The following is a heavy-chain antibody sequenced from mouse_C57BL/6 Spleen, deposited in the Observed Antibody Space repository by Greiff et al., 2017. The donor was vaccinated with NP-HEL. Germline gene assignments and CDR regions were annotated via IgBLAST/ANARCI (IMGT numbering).Heavy chain of an antibody. CDR2: IYPRSGNT. J-gene: IGHJ3*01. Sequence: QVQLQQSGAELARPGASVKLSCKASGYTFTSYGISWVKQRTGQGLEWIGEIYPRSGNTYYNEKFKGKATLTADKSSSTAYMELRSLTSEDSAVYFCARYEDDYGWFAYWGQGTLVTVSA. V-gene: IGHV1-81*01. D-gene: IGHD2-4*01. CDR1: GYTFTSYG. CDR3: ARYEDDYGWFAY.